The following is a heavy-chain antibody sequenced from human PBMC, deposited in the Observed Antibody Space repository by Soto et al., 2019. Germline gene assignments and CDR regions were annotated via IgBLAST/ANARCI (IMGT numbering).Heavy chain of an antibody. CDR2: ISSSSGTI. D-gene: IGHD6-13*01. CDR3: ARGTYRSKTDFDY. V-gene: IGHV3-11*01. J-gene: IGHJ4*02. Sequence: GGSLRLSCAASGFTFSDYYMTWIRQAPGSGLEWVSYISSSSGTISYANSVKGRFTISRDNAQNSLYLQMTNLRAEDTAVYYCARGTYRSKTDFDYWGQGTLVTVSS. CDR1: GFTFSDYY.